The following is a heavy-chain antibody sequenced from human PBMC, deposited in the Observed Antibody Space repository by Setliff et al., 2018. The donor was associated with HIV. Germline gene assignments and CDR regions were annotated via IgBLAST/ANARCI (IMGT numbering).Heavy chain of an antibody. D-gene: IGHD6-13*01. Sequence: SLRLSCATSGFTFSSHVMGWVRQAPGKGLEWVSVITQGGDSAYYADSVKGRFTISRDNSKSSLFLQMDSLRAEDTAFYYCAALGYSSTWNYWGQGTLVTVSS. CDR3: AALGYSSTWNY. CDR1: GFTFSSHV. CDR2: ITQGGDSA. J-gene: IGHJ4*02. V-gene: IGHV3-43D*04.